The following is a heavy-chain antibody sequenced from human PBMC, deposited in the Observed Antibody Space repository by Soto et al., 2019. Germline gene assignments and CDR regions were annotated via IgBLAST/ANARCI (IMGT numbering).Heavy chain of an antibody. CDR3: ATQEVGGTYVYTFDP. CDR2: IYSSGST. CDR1: GGSISSGDYS. V-gene: IGHV4-30-2*01. D-gene: IGHD1-26*01. J-gene: IGHJ5*02. Sequence: PSETLSLTCAVSGGSISSGDYSWNWIRQPPGKGLEWIGYIYSSGSTYYNPSLQSRVTISVDTSKKQFSLNLTSVTAADTAVYYCATQEVGGTYVYTFDPWGQGTLVTVSS.